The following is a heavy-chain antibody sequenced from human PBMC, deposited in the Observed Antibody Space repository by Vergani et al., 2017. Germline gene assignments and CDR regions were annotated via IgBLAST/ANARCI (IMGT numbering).Heavy chain of an antibody. CDR3: VRSQPLRFLES. V-gene: IGHV3-33*08. Sequence: QVQLVESGGGVVQPGRSLRLSCAASGFTFSSYGMHWVRQAPGKGLEWVAVIWYDGSNKYYADSVKGRFTISRDNSKNTLYLQMNSLRSEDTAVYYCVRSQPLRFLESWGQGTLVTVSS. CDR2: IWYDGSNK. J-gene: IGHJ5*02. D-gene: IGHD3-3*01. CDR1: GFTFSSYG.